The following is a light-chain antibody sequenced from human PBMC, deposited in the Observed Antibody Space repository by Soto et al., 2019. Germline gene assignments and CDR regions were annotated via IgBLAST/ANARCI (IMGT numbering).Light chain of an antibody. J-gene: IGLJ2*01. Sequence: QSVLTQPASVSGSPGQSITISCTGTSSDVGGYNYVSWYLQHAGKAPKLMIYEVSNRPSGVSNRFSGSKSGNTASLTISGLQAEDEADYYFSSYTSSSTYVVFGGGAKLTVL. CDR1: SSDVGGYNY. CDR3: SSYTSSSTYVV. V-gene: IGLV2-14*01. CDR2: EVS.